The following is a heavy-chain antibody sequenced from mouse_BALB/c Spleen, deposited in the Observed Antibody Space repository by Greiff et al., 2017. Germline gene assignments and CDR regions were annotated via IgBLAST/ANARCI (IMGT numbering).Heavy chain of an antibody. V-gene: IGHV1-69*02. D-gene: IGHD6-1*01. CDR3: AASRAMDY. Sequence: QVQLQQPGAELVKPGASVKLSCKASGYTFTSYWMHWVKQRPGQGLEWIGEIDPSDSYTNYNQKFKGKATLTVDKSSSTAYMQLSSLTSEDSAVYYCAASRAMDYWGQGTSVTVSS. CDR2: IDPSDSYT. CDR1: GYTFTSYW. J-gene: IGHJ4*01.